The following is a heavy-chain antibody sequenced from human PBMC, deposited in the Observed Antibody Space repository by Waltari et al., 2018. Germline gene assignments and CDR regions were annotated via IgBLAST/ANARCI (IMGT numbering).Heavy chain of an antibody. J-gene: IGHJ6*03. V-gene: IGHV4-34*01. D-gene: IGHD6-13*01. CDR3: ARQGPYSSSWYRGYYYYMDV. CDR2: INHSGST. Sequence: QVQLQQWGAGLLKPSETLSLTCAVYGGSFSGYYWSWIRQPPGKGLEWIGEINHSGSTNYHPSLKSRVTISVDTSKSQFSLKLSSVTAADTAVYYCARQGPYSSSWYRGYYYYMDVWGKGTTVTVSS. CDR1: GGSFSGYY.